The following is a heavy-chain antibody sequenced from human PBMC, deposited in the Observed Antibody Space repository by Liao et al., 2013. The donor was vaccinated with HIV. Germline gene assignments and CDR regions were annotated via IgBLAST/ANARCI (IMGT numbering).Heavy chain of an antibody. Sequence: QVHLQESGPGLVKPSETLSLTCTVSGGSLSSYCWSWIRQPAGKGLEWIGRIYTSGSADYNPSLKSRVTMSLDTSKNQFSLKLTSVTAADTAVYYCARTTVPDVIGAFDIWGQGTMVTVSS. CDR1: GGSLSSYC. V-gene: IGHV4-4*07. CDR2: IYTSGSA. D-gene: IGHD2-2*01. J-gene: IGHJ3*02. CDR3: ARTTVPDVIGAFDI.